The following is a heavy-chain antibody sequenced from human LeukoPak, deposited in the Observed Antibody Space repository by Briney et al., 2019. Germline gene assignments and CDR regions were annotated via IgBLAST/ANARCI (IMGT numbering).Heavy chain of an antibody. J-gene: IGHJ4*02. Sequence: GGSLRLSCAASGFTFSNYWMTWVRQAPGKGLEWVANIKQDGSEKYYVDSVKGRFTISRDNAKNSLYLQMNSLRAEDTAVYYCAIELESSSDFDYWGQGTLVTVSS. CDR3: AIELESSSDFDY. CDR1: GFTFSNYW. D-gene: IGHD6-6*01. V-gene: IGHV3-7*01. CDR2: IKQDGSEK.